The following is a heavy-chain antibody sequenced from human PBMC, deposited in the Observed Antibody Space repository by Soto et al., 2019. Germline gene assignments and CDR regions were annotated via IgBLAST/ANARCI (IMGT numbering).Heavy chain of an antibody. Sequence: VQLVQSGAEVKKPGSSVMVSCKASGDTFDTFNSYAINWLRQAPGLGLEWLGGFIPMSGAPKYAQKFQGRVTLTAFKSVTTAYMDLTSLRSDDTAVYYCAGGDCNYWFDPWGQGTLVTVSS. CDR3: AGGDCNYWFDP. CDR2: FIPMSGAP. J-gene: IGHJ5*02. D-gene: IGHD2-21*02. CDR1: GDTFDTFNSYA. V-gene: IGHV1-69*06.